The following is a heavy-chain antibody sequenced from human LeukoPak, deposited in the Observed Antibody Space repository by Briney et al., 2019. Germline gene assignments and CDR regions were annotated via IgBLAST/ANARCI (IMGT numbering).Heavy chain of an antibody. D-gene: IGHD3-22*01. CDR3: ARDLITMTTNNCDY. V-gene: IGHV4-39*07. CDR2: IYYSGST. CDR1: GGSISSSSYY. J-gene: IGHJ4*02. Sequence: SETLSLTCTVSGGSISSSSYYWVWLRQPPGKGLEWIGSIYYSGSTYYNPSLKSRVTISVDTSKNQFSLKLSSVTAADTAVYYCARDLITMTTNNCDYWGQGTLVTVSS.